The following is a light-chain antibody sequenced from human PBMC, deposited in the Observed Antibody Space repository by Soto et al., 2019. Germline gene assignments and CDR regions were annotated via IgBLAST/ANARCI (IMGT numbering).Light chain of an antibody. CDR3: CSYAGTGTVV. Sequence: QSALTQPASVSGSPGQSITISCTGTSSDVGSYNLVSWYQQHPVKAPKLMIYEGTKRPSGISNRFSGSKSGNTASRTISGLQAEDEADYYCCSYAGTGTVVFGGGTKLTVL. J-gene: IGLJ3*02. V-gene: IGLV2-23*01. CDR2: EGT. CDR1: SSDVGSYNL.